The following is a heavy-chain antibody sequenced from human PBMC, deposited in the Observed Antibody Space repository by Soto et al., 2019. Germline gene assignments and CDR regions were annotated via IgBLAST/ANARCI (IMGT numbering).Heavy chain of an antibody. J-gene: IGHJ4*02. Sequence: QVQLQESGPRVVKPSGTLSLTCTVSGGSITNSNWWSWVRLPPAKGLEWIGDIYHAGSTKYNPSLERRVTMPVDTSNNQFGLTLTSVTAADTAVYFCARGPPIVGNTRPLESWGQGTLVTVSS. CDR3: ARGPPIVGNTRPLES. CDR1: GGSITNSNW. D-gene: IGHD1-26*01. V-gene: IGHV4-4*02. CDR2: IYHAGST.